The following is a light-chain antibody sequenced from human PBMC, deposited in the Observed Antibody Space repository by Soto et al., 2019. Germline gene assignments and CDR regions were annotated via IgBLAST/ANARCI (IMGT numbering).Light chain of an antibody. CDR1: QSVSSGS. J-gene: IGKJ4*01. Sequence: EIVLTQSPGTLSLSPGERATLSCRASQSVSSGSLAWYQQKPGRAPRLLIYGASSRATGIPDRFSGSGSGTDFTLTISRLEPEDFAVYYCQQYGSSPLTFGGGTKVEIK. CDR3: QQYGSSPLT. V-gene: IGKV3-20*01. CDR2: GAS.